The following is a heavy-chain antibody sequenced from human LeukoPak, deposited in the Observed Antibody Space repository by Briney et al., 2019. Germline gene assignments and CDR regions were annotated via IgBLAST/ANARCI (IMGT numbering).Heavy chain of an antibody. Sequence: GGSLRLSCAASGFTFDDYAMHWVRQAPGKGLEWVPGISWNSGSIGYADSVKGRFTISRDNAKESLYLQMNSLRAEDTAVYYCARGIGDGYNYPAAYWGQGTLVTVSS. D-gene: IGHD5-24*01. CDR3: ARGIGDGYNYPAAY. CDR1: GFTFDDYA. V-gene: IGHV3-9*01. J-gene: IGHJ4*02. CDR2: ISWNSGSI.